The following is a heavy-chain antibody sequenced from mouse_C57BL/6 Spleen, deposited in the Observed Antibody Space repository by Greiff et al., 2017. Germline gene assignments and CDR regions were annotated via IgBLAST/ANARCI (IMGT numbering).Heavy chain of an antibody. V-gene: IGHV1-16*01. J-gene: IGHJ3*01. CDR2: INLFNGIT. Sequence: LVESGPKVVNAGASVKLSCKSSGYSFSRYKMECVKQSHVKSLEWIEHINLFNGITNYNGNFKSKATLTVDISSSTAYMELSRLTSEDSEVYYCARGYDYDGAYWGQGTLVTVSA. D-gene: IGHD2-4*01. CDR1: GYSFSRYK. CDR3: ARGYDYDGAY.